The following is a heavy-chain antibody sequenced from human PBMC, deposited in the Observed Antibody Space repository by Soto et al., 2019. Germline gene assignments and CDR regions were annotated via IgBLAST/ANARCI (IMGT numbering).Heavy chain of an antibody. Sequence: QVQLVQSGAEVKKPGSSVKVSCKASGGTFSSYTISWVRQAPGQGLEWLGRIIPILGIANYAQKFQGRVTITANKSTSTAYMELSSLRSEDTAVYYCAGRRRFCSSTSCYDLGSNINRTNDAFDIWGQGTMVTVSS. CDR3: AGRRRFCSSTSCYDLGSNINRTNDAFDI. V-gene: IGHV1-69*02. CDR2: IIPILGIA. D-gene: IGHD2-2*01. CDR1: GGTFSSYT. J-gene: IGHJ3*02.